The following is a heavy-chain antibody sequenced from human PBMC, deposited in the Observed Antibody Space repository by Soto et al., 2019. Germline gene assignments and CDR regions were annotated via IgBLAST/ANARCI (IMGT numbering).Heavy chain of an antibody. D-gene: IGHD5-18*01. J-gene: IGHJ5*02. CDR2: MNPGSGDT. V-gene: IGHV1-8*02. CDR3: ARMESFGSLNWFYP. Sequence: ASVKVSCKASGYTFTNNDVSWVRQATGQGLEWMGWMNPGSGDTGYAQKFQGRVTMTRDISIATAYMELNSLTSEDTAIYYCARMESFGSLNWFYPWGQGTLVTV. CDR1: GYTFTNND.